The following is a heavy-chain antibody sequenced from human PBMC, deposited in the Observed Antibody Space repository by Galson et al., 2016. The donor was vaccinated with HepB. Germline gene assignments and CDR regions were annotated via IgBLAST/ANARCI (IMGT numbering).Heavy chain of an antibody. J-gene: IGHJ4*02. CDR1: GFTFSSYS. CDR2: ISSSSSYI. D-gene: IGHD3-16*02. CDR3: ARDGGGGRERLGEFSFLGRVRVSRFDY. Sequence: SLRLSCAASGFTFSSYSMNWVRQAPGKGLEWVSSISSSSSYIYYADSVKGRFTISRENAKNSLYRQMNSLRAEDPAVSYCARDGGGGRERLGEFSFLGRVRVSRFDYWGQGTLVTVSS. V-gene: IGHV3-21*01.